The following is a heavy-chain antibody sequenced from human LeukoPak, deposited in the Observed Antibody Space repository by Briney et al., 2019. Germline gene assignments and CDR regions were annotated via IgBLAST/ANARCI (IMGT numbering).Heavy chain of an antibody. CDR2: IYTSGSI. CDR1: GGSISSYY. J-gene: IGHJ5*02. D-gene: IGHD6-13*01. CDR3: ARYRPALGGSWYRFDP. Sequence: SETLSLTCTVSGGSISSYYWSWIRQPAGKGLEWIGRIYTSGSINYNPSLKSRVTMSVDTSKNQLSLELSSLTAADTAVYYCARYRPALGGSWYRFDPWGQGTLVTVSS. V-gene: IGHV4-4*07.